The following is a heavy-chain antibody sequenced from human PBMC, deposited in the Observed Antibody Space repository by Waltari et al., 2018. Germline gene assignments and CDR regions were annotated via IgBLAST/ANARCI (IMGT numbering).Heavy chain of an antibody. Sequence: QVQLAQSGAEVKKPGSSVKVSCKASGGTFSSYAISWVRQAPGQGLEWMGGIIPTFGTANYAQKFQGRVTITADESTSTADMELSSLRSEDTAVYYCAREGAHVSSGYYINWFDPWGQGTLVTVSS. J-gene: IGHJ5*02. D-gene: IGHD3-22*01. CDR3: AREGAHVSSGYYINWFDP. CDR1: GGTFSSYA. CDR2: IIPTFGTA. V-gene: IGHV1-69*12.